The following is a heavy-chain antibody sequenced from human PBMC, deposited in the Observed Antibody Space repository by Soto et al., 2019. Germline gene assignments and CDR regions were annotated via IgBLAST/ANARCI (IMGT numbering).Heavy chain of an antibody. V-gene: IGHV4-39*01. CDR1: GGSISSSSYY. J-gene: IGHJ4*02. Sequence: ETLSLTCTVSGGSISSSSYYWGWIRQPPGKGLEWIGSIYYSGSTYYNPSLKSRVTISVDTSKNQFSLKLSSVTAADTAVYYCARRGYSYGYYFDYWGQGTLVTVSS. CDR3: ARRGYSYGYYFDY. CDR2: IYYSGST. D-gene: IGHD5-18*01.